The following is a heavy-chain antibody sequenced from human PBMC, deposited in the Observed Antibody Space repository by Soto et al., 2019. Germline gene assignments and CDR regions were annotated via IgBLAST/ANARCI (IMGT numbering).Heavy chain of an antibody. CDR1: GGSISSSNW. V-gene: IGHV4-4*02. CDR2: ISHSGTT. Sequence: SETLSLTCAVSGGSISSSNWWSWVRQPPGKGLEWIGEISHSGTTNYNPSLKSRVTISVDKSKNQFSLKLRSVTAADTAVYYCARDKINGLFDYWGQGTLVTVS. J-gene: IGHJ4*02. D-gene: IGHD2-8*01. CDR3: ARDKINGLFDY.